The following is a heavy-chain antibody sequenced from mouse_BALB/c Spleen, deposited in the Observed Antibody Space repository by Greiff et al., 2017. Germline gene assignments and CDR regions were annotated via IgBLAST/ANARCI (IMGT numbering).Heavy chain of an antibody. CDR3: ARRELGRYFDY. V-gene: IGHV1S56*01. CDR2: IYPGNVNT. D-gene: IGHD4-1*01. Sequence: VQLQQSGPELVKPGASVRISCKASGYTFTSYYIHWVKQRPGQGLEWIGWIYPGNVNTKYNEKFKGKATLTADKSSSTAYMQLSSLTSEDSAVYFCARRELGRYFDYWGQGTTRTVSS. J-gene: IGHJ2*01. CDR1: GYTFTSYY.